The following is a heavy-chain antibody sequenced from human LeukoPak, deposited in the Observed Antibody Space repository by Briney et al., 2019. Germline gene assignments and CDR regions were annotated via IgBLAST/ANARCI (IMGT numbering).Heavy chain of an antibody. V-gene: IGHV1-18*01. CDR3: ARDLHQLPFNWFDP. Sequence: ASVKVSCKASGYTFTSYGINWVRQAPGQRLEWMGWISAYNGNTNYAQKLQGRVTMTIDTSTSTAYMELRSLRSDDTAVYYCARDLHQLPFNWFDPWGQGTLVTVSS. CDR2: ISAYNGNT. J-gene: IGHJ5*02. CDR1: GYTFTSYG. D-gene: IGHD2-2*01.